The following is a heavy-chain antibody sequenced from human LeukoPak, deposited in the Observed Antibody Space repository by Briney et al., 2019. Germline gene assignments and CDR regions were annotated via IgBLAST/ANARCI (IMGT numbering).Heavy chain of an antibody. CDR1: GYTFTSYG. J-gene: IGHJ4*02. V-gene: IGHV1-18*01. CDR2: ISAYNGST. D-gene: IGHD3-10*01. CDR3: ARAQVLLWFGELLTGFDY. Sequence: ASVKVSCKASGYTFTSYGISWVRQAPGQGLEWMGWISAYNGSTNYAQKLQGRVTMTTDTSTSTAYMELRSLRSDDTAVYYCARAQVLLWFGELLTGFDYWGQGTLVTVSS.